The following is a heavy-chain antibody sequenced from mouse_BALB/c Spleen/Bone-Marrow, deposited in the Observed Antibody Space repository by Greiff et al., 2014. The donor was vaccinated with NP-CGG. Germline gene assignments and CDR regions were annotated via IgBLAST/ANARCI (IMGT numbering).Heavy chain of an antibody. J-gene: IGHJ2*01. V-gene: IGHV1-87*01. Sequence: QVQLQQSGAELARPGASVKLSCKASGYTFTSYWMHWVKQRPGQGLEWIGAIYPGDSDTRYTQKFKGKATLTADKSSSTAYMQLSSLASEDSAVYYCAREGSSPYYFDYWGQGTTLTVSS. CDR1: GYTFTSYW. CDR2: IYPGDSDT. CDR3: AREGSSPYYFDY. D-gene: IGHD1-1*01.